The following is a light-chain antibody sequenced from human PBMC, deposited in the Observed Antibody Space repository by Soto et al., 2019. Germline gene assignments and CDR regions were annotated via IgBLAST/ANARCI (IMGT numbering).Light chain of an antibody. V-gene: IGKV3-20*01. CDR2: GAS. J-gene: IGKJ4*01. CDR1: QSVSSSY. CDR3: QRYGSSPPLT. Sequence: EIVLMQSPGTLSLSPGERATLSCRASQSVSSSYLAWYQQKPGQAPRLLIDGASSRATGIPDRFSGSGSGTDFTLTIRRLEPEDFAVYYCQRYGSSPPLTFGGGTKVEIK.